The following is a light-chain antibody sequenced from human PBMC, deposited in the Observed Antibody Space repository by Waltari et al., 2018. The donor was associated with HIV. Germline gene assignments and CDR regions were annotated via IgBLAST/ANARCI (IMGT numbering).Light chain of an antibody. CDR1: SSDIGGF. CDR3: GSYTGDESPDVV. V-gene: IGLV2-8*01. Sequence: QSALTQPPSASGSPGQSVTISCTGTSSDIGGFVSCYQQHPGKAPKLMFYGVTKRPSEVPDRFSGSASGNAASLTVTGLQAEDEADYYCGSYTGDESPDVVFGEGTKLTVL. J-gene: IGLJ2*01. CDR2: GVT.